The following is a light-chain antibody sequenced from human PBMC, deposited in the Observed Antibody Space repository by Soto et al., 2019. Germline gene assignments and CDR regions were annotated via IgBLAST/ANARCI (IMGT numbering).Light chain of an antibody. CDR2: GAS. CDR3: QQYSSSRT. CDR1: QSIYNK. Sequence: EIVMTQSPATLSVSPGERVTLSCRASQSIYNKVAWYQQKPGQAPRLLIYGASSRATGIPVRFSGSGSETDFTLTITRLEPEDFAMYYCQQYSSSRTFGQGTKVDIK. V-gene: IGKV3-20*01. J-gene: IGKJ1*01.